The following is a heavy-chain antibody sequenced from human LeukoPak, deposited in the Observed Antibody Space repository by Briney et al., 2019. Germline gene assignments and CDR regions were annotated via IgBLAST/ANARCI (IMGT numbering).Heavy chain of an antibody. D-gene: IGHD3-10*01. CDR2: INHYGST. CDR3: AKHYMGSSYNRGCDY. CDR1: GESLSNYY. V-gene: IGHV4-34*01. J-gene: IGHJ4*02. Sequence: SETLSLTCAVYGESLSNYYWSWIRQPPGKGLEWIGEINHYGSTNYNPSLKSRITISVDTSKNQFSLKLSSVTAADTALYYCAKHYMGSSYNRGCDYWGQGTLVTVSS.